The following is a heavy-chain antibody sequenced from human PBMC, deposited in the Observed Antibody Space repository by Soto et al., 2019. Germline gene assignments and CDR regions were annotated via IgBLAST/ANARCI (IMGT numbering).Heavy chain of an antibody. D-gene: IGHD2-15*01. CDR1: GFTFSIYS. V-gene: IGHV3-30-3*01. CDR3: ARTDCSGGSCQYYYYYYDMDV. CDR2: ISYDGSNK. J-gene: IGHJ6*02. Sequence: QVQLVESGGGVVQPGRSLRLSCAASGFTFSIYSMHWVRQAPGKGLEWVAVISYDGSNKYYADSVKGRFTISRDNSKNTLYLQMNSLRAEDTAVYYCARTDCSGGSCQYYYYYYDMDVWGQGTTVTVSS.